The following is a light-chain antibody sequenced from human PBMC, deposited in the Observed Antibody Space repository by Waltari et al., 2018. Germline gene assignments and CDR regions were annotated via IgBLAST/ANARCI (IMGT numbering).Light chain of an antibody. J-gene: IGKJ1*01. CDR3: QQYNSYSPWT. V-gene: IGKV1-5*03. CDR1: QSISTL. Sequence: DIQMTQSPSTLSASVGDRVTITCRASQSISTLLAWYQQKPGTAPKLLIYTASSLESGVPSRVSGSGSGTEFTLTIRSLQPDDFATDYCQQYNSYSPWTFGQGTKVEIK. CDR2: TAS.